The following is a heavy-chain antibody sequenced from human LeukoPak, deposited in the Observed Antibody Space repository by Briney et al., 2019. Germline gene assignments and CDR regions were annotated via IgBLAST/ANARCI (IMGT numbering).Heavy chain of an antibody. CDR2: IRSDGRDT. V-gene: IGHV3-74*01. J-gene: IGHJ4*02. Sequence: GGSLRLSCAASGFTFSSYGMHWVRQAPGEGLVWVSRIRSDGRDTRYAESVKGRFTISRDNAKNTLYLQMNSLRAEDTAVYYCARDWFYAIDYWGQGTLVTVSS. CDR1: GFTFSSYG. D-gene: IGHD2/OR15-2a*01. CDR3: ARDWFYAIDY.